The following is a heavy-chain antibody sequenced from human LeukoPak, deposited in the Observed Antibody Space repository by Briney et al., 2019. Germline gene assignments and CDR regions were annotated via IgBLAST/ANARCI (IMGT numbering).Heavy chain of an antibody. D-gene: IGHD2-2*01. J-gene: IGHJ4*02. CDR3: ARDLQLLGGYFDY. CDR1: GFTFSSYA. V-gene: IGHV3-21*01. CDR2: ISSSSSYI. Sequence: PGGSLRLSCAASGFTFSSYAMSWVRQAPGKGLEWVSSISSSSSYIYYADSVKGRFTISRDNAKNSLYLQMNSLRAEDTAVYYCARDLQLLGGYFDYWGQGTLVTVSS.